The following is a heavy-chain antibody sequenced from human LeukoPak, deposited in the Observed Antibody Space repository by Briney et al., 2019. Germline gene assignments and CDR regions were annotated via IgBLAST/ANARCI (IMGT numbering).Heavy chain of an antibody. V-gene: IGHV3-23*01. J-gene: IGHJ4*02. Sequence: TGGSLRLSCAASGFTFSDYAMAWVRQAPGKGLEWLSAISGSDVTFYADSVKGRFTISRDNSKNTLYLQMDTLRAEDTAVYYCAREPLFYGNDYWGQGTLVTASS. D-gene: IGHD2/OR15-2a*01. CDR3: AREPLFYGNDY. CDR2: ISGSDVT. CDR1: GFTFSDYA.